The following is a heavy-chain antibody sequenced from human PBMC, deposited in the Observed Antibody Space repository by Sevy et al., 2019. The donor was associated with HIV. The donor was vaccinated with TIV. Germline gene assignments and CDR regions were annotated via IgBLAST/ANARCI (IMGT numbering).Heavy chain of an antibody. V-gene: IGHV1-69*13. J-gene: IGHJ5*02. D-gene: IGHD3-10*01. CDR3: ARETTMVRGVPTFNWFDP. CDR2: IIPIFGTA. Sequence: ASVKVSCKASGGTFSSYAISWVRQAPGQGLEWMGGIIPIFGTANYAQKFQGRVTITADESTSTAYMELSSLRSEDTAVYYCARETTMVRGVPTFNWFDPWGQGTLVTVSS. CDR1: GGTFSSYA.